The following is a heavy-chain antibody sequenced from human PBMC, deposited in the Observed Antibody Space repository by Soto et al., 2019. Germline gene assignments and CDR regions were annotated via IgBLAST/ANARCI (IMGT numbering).Heavy chain of an antibody. J-gene: IGHJ4*02. Sequence: GESLKISCKVSGISFDDNAISWVRQMPGKGLEWMGRISRDGSSSSYSPSFQGHVSIYADRTTNTAYLKWSNLTTSDTAMYYCARLGPGDWGQGTLVTVSS. V-gene: IGHV5-10-1*01. CDR3: ARLGPGD. D-gene: IGHD7-27*01. CDR2: ISRDGSSS. CDR1: GISFDDNA.